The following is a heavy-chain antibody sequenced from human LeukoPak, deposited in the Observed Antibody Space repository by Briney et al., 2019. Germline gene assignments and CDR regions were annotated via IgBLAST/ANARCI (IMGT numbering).Heavy chain of an antibody. CDR3: AKNPGIAAAGTDWYFDL. J-gene: IGHJ2*01. CDR2: IYTSGST. D-gene: IGHD6-13*01. Sequence: SETLSLTCTVSGGSISSGSYYWSWIRQPAGKGLEWIGRIYTSGSTNYNPSLKSRVTISVDTSKNQFSLKLSSVTAADTAVYYCAKNPGIAAAGTDWYFDLWGRGTLVTVSS. CDR1: GGSISSGSYY. V-gene: IGHV4-61*02.